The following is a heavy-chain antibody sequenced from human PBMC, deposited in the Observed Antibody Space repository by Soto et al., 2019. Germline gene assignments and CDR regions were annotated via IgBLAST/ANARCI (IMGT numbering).Heavy chain of an antibody. CDR2: ISGISGRT. Sequence: EMQLLESGGGLVQPGGSLRLSCVASGFTFSSYGMSWVRQAPGKGLEWVAGISGISGRTDYADSVKGRFTISRDNSNNIRYLQLNSLRAEDTAIYYCAKQRKYRAYYYPMDVWGQGATVTVSS. CDR3: AKQRKYRAYYYPMDV. V-gene: IGHV3-23*01. D-gene: IGHD5-18*01. CDR1: GFTFSSYG. J-gene: IGHJ6*02.